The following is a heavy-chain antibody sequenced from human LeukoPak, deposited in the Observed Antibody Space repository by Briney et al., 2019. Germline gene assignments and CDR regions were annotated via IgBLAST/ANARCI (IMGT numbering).Heavy chain of an antibody. CDR3: ARVSSSWHYFDY. CDR2: ISSSSSYI. J-gene: IGHJ4*02. Sequence: GGSLRLSCAASGFTFSSYSMSWVRQAPGKGLEWVSSISSSSSYIYYADSVKGRFTISRHNAKNSLYLQMDSLRAEDTAVYYCARVSSSWHYFDYWGQGTLVTVSS. CDR1: GFTFSSYS. D-gene: IGHD6-13*01. V-gene: IGHV3-21*01.